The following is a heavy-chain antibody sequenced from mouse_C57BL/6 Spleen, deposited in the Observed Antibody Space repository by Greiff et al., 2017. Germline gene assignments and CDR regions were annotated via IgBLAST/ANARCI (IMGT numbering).Heavy chain of an antibody. J-gene: IGHJ1*03. CDR3: ARGDGYDEGYFDV. V-gene: IGHV5-6*01. D-gene: IGHD2-2*01. CDR2: ISSGGSYT. Sequence: EVQVVESGGDLVKPGGSLKLSCAASGFTFSSYGMSWVRQTPDKRLEWVATISSGGSYTYYPDSVKGRFTISRDNAKNTLYLQMSSLKSEDTAMYYCARGDGYDEGYFDVWGTGTTVTVSS. CDR1: GFTFSSYG.